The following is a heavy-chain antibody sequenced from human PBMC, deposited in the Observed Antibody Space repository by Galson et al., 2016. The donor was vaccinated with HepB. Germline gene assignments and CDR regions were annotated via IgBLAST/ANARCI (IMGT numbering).Heavy chain of an antibody. D-gene: IGHD6-13*01. J-gene: IGHJ5*02. CDR2: VSDSGST. CDR3: ARHKVSATERGFDA. Sequence: ETLSLTCSISGGSLTTYYLNWIRQPPGKGLEWIGNVSDSGSTTYNPSLESRVTISIDTSTKQFSLRLTSVTAADTAVYYCARHKVSATERGFDAWGQGTLVTVSS. CDR1: GGSLTTYY. V-gene: IGHV4-59*01.